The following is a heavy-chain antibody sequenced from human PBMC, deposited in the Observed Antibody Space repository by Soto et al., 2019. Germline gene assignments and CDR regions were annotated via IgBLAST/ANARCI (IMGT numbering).Heavy chain of an antibody. J-gene: IGHJ4*02. CDR2: MTSDGGTT. V-gene: IGHV3-74*01. Sequence: GGSLRLSCAASGFNFGNSWMHWVRQAPGKGLEWVSRMTSDGGTTDYADSVKGRFTVSRDNGKYTLYLQMNSLRAEDTAVYYCATAEVDYWGPGTLVTVYS. CDR1: GFNFGNSW. CDR3: ATAEVDY.